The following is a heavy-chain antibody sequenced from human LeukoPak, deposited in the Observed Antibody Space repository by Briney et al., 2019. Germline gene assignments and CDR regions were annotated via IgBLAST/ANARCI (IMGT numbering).Heavy chain of an antibody. Sequence: GESLKISCKGSGYSFTSYWIGWVRQMPGKGLEWMGIIYPGDSDTRYSPSFQGQVTISADKSISTAHLQWSSLKASDTAMYYCARRAPYSGSYYDTGMPDYWGQGTLVTVSS. CDR3: ARRAPYSGSYYDTGMPDY. J-gene: IGHJ4*02. CDR2: IYPGDSDT. D-gene: IGHD1-26*01. V-gene: IGHV5-51*01. CDR1: GYSFTSYW.